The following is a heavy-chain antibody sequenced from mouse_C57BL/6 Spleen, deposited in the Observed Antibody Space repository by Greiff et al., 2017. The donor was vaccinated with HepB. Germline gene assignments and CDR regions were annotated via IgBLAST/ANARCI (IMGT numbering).Heavy chain of an antibody. V-gene: IGHV10-1*01. Sequence: EVKLVESGGGLVQPKGSLKLSCAASGFSFNTYAMNWVRQAPGKGLEWVARIRSKSNNYATYCADSVKDRFTISRDDSESMLYLQMNNLKTEDTAMYYCVRHALGLDYWDQGTTLTVSS. CDR1: GFSFNTYA. CDR2: IRSKSNNYAT. J-gene: IGHJ2*01. CDR3: VRHALGLDY. D-gene: IGHD4-1*01.